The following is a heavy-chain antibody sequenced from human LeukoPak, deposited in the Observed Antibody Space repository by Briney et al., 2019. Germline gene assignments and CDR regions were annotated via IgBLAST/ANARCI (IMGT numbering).Heavy chain of an antibody. D-gene: IGHD4-17*01. CDR3: AKAQSGYSDLEY. CDR1: GFTFSSYA. Sequence: GGSLRPSSAASGFTFSSYAMSWVRQAPGKGLEWVSVISGSGGTTYYADSVKGRFTISRDNSKNTLYMQMNSLRAEDTAVYYCAKAQSGYSDLEYWGQGTLVTISS. V-gene: IGHV3-23*01. J-gene: IGHJ4*02. CDR2: ISGSGGTT.